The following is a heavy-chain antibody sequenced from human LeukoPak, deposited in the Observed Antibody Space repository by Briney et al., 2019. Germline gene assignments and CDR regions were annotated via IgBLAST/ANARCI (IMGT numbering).Heavy chain of an antibody. D-gene: IGHD3-10*01. J-gene: IGHJ4*02. Sequence: GGTLRLSCAASGFTFSTYGFSWVRQAPGKGLEWVSRISGSGDTTNYADSVKGRFTISRDKSRNTVYLQMNSLRADDTAVYYCARGRNFGSGSYVFDYWGQGTLVTVSS. V-gene: IGHV3-23*01. CDR3: ARGRNFGSGSYVFDY. CDR1: GFTFSTYG. CDR2: ISGSGDTT.